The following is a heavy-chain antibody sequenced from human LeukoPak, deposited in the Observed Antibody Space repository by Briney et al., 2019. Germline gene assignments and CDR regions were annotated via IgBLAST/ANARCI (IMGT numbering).Heavy chain of an antibody. D-gene: IGHD6-6*01. CDR2: ISKRGTTM. J-gene: IGHJ4*02. CDR1: GFSFSDYY. Sequence: GGSLRLSCAASGFSFSDYYMSWIRQAPGKGLEWVSYISKRGTTMYYADSVKGRFTISRDNAKNSLYLQMNSLRAEDTAVYYCAREAYSSSSSLDYWGQGTLVTVSS. CDR3: AREAYSSSSSLDY. V-gene: IGHV3-11*01.